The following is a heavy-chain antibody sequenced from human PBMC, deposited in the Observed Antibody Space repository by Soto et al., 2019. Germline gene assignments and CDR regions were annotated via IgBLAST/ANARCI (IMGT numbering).Heavy chain of an antibody. V-gene: IGHV5-51*01. CDR3: ARHVTSYDFWNYMDV. CDR2: IYPGDSDT. D-gene: IGHD3-3*01. Sequence: PGESLKISCKGSGYSFTSYWIGWVRQMPGKGLEWMGIIYPGDSDTRYSPSFQGQVTISADKSISTAYPQWSSLKASDTAMYYCARHVTSYDFWNYMDVWGKGTTVTVSS. CDR1: GYSFTSYW. J-gene: IGHJ6*03.